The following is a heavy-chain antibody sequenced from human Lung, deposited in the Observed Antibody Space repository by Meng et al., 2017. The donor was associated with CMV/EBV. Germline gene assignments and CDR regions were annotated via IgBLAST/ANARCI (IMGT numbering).Heavy chain of an antibody. CDR1: GGTFSSYT. D-gene: IGHD2-2*02. V-gene: IGHV1-69*02. J-gene: IGHJ4*02. Sequence: SVXVSCKASGGTFSSYTISWVRQAPGQGLEWMGRIIPILGIANYAQKFQGRVTMTADKSTSTAYMELSSQRSEDTAVYYCASRYCSSSSCYSGFDDWGQGTXVTVSS. CDR2: IIPILGIA. CDR3: ASRYCSSSSCYSGFDD.